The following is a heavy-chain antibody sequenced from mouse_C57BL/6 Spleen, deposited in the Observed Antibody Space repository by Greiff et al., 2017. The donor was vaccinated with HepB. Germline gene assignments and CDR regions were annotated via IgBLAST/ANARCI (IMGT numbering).Heavy chain of an antibody. D-gene: IGHD1-1*01. J-gene: IGHJ3*01. V-gene: IGHV1-82*01. CDR2: IYPGDGDT. Sequence: VQLQESGPELVKPGASVKISCKASGYAFSSSWMNWVKQRPGKGLEWIGRIYPGDGDTNYNGKFKGKATLTADKSSSTAYMQLSSLTSEDSAVYFCARERYYGSSPFAYWGQGTLVTVSA. CDR3: ARERYYGSSPFAY. CDR1: GYAFSSSW.